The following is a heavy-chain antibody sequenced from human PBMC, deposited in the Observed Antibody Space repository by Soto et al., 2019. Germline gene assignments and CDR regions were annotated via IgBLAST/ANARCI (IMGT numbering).Heavy chain of an antibody. J-gene: IGHJ5*02. V-gene: IGHV4-59*01. CDR3: ARAPIAAAGTRWFDP. CDR1: GGSISSYY. D-gene: IGHD6-13*01. CDR2: IYYSGST. Sequence: SETLSLTCTVSGGSISSYYWSWIRQPPGKGLEWIGYIYYSGSTNYNPSLKSRVTISVDTSKNQFSLKLSSVTAADTAVYYCARAPIAAAGTRWFDPWGQGTLVTVSS.